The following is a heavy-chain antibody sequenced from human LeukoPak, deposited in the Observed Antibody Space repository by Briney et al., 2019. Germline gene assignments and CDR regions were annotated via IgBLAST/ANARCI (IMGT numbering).Heavy chain of an antibody. J-gene: IGHJ6*02. CDR3: AKHRGYSSASIYYYGMDV. CDR1: GFTFKNYV. CDR2: ITTSGGGT. Sequence: PGGSLRLSCAASGFTFKNYVMSWVRLAPGKGLEWVSTITTSGGGTYYADSVKGRFTISRDNSRNTLYLQMNSLRAEDTALYYCAKHRGYSSASIYYYGMDVWGQGTTVTVSS. D-gene: IGHD5-12*01. V-gene: IGHV3-23*01.